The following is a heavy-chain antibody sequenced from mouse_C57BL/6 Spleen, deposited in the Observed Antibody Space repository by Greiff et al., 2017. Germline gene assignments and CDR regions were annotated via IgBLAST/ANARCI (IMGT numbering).Heavy chain of an antibody. Sequence: QVQLQQPGAELVKPGASVKMSCKASGYTFTSYWITWVKQRPGQGLEWIGDIYPGSGSTNDNEKFKSKATLTVDTSSSTAYMQLSSLTSEDSAVYYCATDYYYGSSPAWFAYWGQGTLVTVSA. D-gene: IGHD1-1*01. CDR1: GYTFTSYW. CDR2: IYPGSGST. J-gene: IGHJ3*01. V-gene: IGHV1-55*01. CDR3: ATDYYYGSSPAWFAY.